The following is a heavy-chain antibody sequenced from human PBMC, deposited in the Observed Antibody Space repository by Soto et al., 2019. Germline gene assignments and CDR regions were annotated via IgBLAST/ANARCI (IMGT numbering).Heavy chain of an antibody. D-gene: IGHD6-19*01. Sequence: GGSLRLSCAASGFTFSSYGMHWVRQAPGKGLEWVAVISYDGSNKYYADSVKGRFTISRDNSKNTLYLQVNSLRAEDTAVYYCAKDRLAAIGNWFDPWGQGTLVTVS. CDR1: GFTFSSYG. CDR3: AKDRLAAIGNWFDP. CDR2: ISYDGSNK. J-gene: IGHJ5*02. V-gene: IGHV3-30*18.